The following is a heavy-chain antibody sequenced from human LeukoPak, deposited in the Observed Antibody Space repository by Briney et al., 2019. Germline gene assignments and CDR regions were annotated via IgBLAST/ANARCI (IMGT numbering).Heavy chain of an antibody. D-gene: IGHD2-2*01. CDR1: GFTFSSYS. J-gene: IGHJ4*02. Sequence: GGSLRLSCAASGFTFSSYSMNWVRQAPGKGLEWVSYISSSSSTIYYADSVKGRFTISRDNAKNSLYLQMNSLRAEDTAVYYCARWSSEDIVVVPELDIYDYWGQGTLVTVSS. V-gene: IGHV3-48*01. CDR2: ISSSSSTI. CDR3: ARWSSEDIVVVPELDIYDY.